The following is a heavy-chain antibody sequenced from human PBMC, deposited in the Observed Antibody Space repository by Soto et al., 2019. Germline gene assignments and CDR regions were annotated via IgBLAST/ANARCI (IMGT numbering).Heavy chain of an antibody. J-gene: IGHJ4*02. D-gene: IGHD1-7*01. Sequence: RGSLRLSCAASGFTFTRYSMNCVRQAPGKGLEWVSSISSTTNYIYYGDSMKGRFTIARDNAKNSLYLEMNSLRAEDTAVYYCARESEELTSNFDYWGQGTLVTVSS. CDR1: GFTFTRYS. CDR3: ARESEELTSNFDY. CDR2: ISSTTNYI. V-gene: IGHV3-21*06.